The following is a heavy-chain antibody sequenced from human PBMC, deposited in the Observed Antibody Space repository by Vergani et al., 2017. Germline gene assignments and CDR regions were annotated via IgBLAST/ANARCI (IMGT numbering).Heavy chain of an antibody. D-gene: IGHD1-14*01. CDR3: ARDLRLLYNRFDP. CDR1: GFTFNQYG. CDR2: TWYDGNNN. J-gene: IGHJ5*02. Sequence: VQLVESGGGVVQPGRSLRLSCAASGFTFNQYGMPWVRQASGKGLEWVAVTWYDGNNNQYADSVKGRFTISRDNSKSTMYLQMNSLRDEDTGVYYCARDLRLLYNRFDPWGQGALVTVSS. V-gene: IGHV3-33*01.